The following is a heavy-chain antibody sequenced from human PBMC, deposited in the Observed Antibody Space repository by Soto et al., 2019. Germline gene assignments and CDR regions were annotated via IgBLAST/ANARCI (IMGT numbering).Heavy chain of an antibody. D-gene: IGHD3-22*01. V-gene: IGHV1-18*01. Sequence: QVQLVQSGAEVKKPGASVKVSCKASGYTFTSYVISWVRQAPGQGLEWMGWISAYNGNTNYAQKLQGRVTMTTDTSTSTAYMELRSLRSDDTAVYYCARGVDYYDSSGYQDFDYWGQGTLVTVSS. CDR2: ISAYNGNT. CDR3: ARGVDYYDSSGYQDFDY. J-gene: IGHJ4*02. CDR1: GYTFTSYV.